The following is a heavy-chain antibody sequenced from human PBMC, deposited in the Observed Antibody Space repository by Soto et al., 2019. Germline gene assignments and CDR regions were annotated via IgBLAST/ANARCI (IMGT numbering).Heavy chain of an antibody. CDR2: INPSGGST. V-gene: IGHV1-46*01. D-gene: IGHD3-16*02. J-gene: IGHJ5*02. CDR3: ARGFPLWFDP. Sequence: ASVNVSCKASGYTFTSYYMHWVRQAPGRGLEWMGIINPSGGSTSYAQKFQGRVTMTRDTSTSTAYMELSSLRSEDTAVYYCARGFPLWFDPWGQGTLVTVSS. CDR1: GYTFTSYY.